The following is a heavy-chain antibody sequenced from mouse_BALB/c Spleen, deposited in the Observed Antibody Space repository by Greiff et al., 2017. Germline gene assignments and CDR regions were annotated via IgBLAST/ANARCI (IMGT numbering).Heavy chain of an antibody. D-gene: IGHD3-3*01. CDR2: ISTYYGDA. V-gene: IGHV1S137*01. CDR1: GYTFTDYA. Sequence: QVQLKESGAELVRPGVSVKISCKGSGYTFTDYAMHWVKQSHAKSLEWIGVISTYYGDASYNQKFKGKATMTVDKSSSTAYMELARLTSEDSAIYYCARRAGKDWYFDVWGAGTTVTVSS. CDR3: ARRAGKDWYFDV. J-gene: IGHJ1*01.